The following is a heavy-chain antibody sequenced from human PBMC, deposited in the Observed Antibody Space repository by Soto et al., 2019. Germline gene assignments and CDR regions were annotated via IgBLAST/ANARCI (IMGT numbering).Heavy chain of an antibody. Sequence: QVQLVQSGAEVKKPGSSVKVSCKASGGTFSSYTISWVRQAPGQGLEWMGRIIPILGIANYGQKFQGRVTITADKATSTAYMELSSLRSEDTAVYYCARDVGINGSGSVTVDYWGQGTLVTVSS. J-gene: IGHJ4*02. V-gene: IGHV1-69*08. D-gene: IGHD3-10*01. CDR2: IIPILGIA. CDR1: GGTFSSYT. CDR3: ARDVGINGSGSVTVDY.